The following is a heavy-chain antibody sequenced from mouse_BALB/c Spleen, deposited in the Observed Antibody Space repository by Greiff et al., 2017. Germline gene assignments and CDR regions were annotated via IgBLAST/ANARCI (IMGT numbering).Heavy chain of an antibody. CDR1: GFTFSSYA. D-gene: IGHD2-1*01. CDR2: ISSGGST. Sequence: EVLLVESGGGLVKPGGSLKLSCAASGFTFSSYAMSWVRQTPEQRLEWVASISSGGSTYYPDSVKGRFTISRDNARNILYLQMSSLRSEDTAMYYCARSRDYGNPYAMDYWGQGTSVTVSS. V-gene: IGHV5-6-5*01. J-gene: IGHJ4*01. CDR3: ARSRDYGNPYAMDY.